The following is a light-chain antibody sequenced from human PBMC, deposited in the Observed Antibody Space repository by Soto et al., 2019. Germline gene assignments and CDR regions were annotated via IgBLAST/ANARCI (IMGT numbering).Light chain of an antibody. Sequence: QSALPQPASVSGSPGQSITISCTGTSSDIGGYKYVSWYQQHPGKAPKLIIYEVTNRPSGVSDRFSGSKSGNTASLTISGLQAEDEADYYCSSYTIYSTLLLFGGGTKLTVL. CDR3: SSYTIYSTLLL. CDR2: EVT. J-gene: IGLJ2*01. V-gene: IGLV2-14*01. CDR1: SSDIGGYKY.